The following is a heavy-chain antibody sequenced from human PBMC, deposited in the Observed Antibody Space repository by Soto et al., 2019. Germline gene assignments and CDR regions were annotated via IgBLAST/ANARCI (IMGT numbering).Heavy chain of an antibody. Sequence: QVQLQESGPGLVKPSGTLSLTCAVSSGSISSSNWWSWVRQPPRKGLEWIGELYQSGSTNYNPALKSRVTISVDKSKNQFSLKLSSVTAADTAVYYCARFDPRGDAFDIWGQGTMVTVSS. CDR2: LYQSGST. CDR1: SGSISSSNW. D-gene: IGHD3-10*01. CDR3: ARFDPRGDAFDI. V-gene: IGHV4-4*02. J-gene: IGHJ3*02.